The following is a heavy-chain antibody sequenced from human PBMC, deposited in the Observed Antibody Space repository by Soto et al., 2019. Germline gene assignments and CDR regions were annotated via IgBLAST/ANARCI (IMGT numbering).Heavy chain of an antibody. Sequence: QLQLQESGPGLVKPSETLSLTCTVSGGSISSSSYYWGWIRQPPGKGLEWIGSIYYSGSTYYNPSLKSRVAISVETSKNQFSLKLSSVTAADTAVYYCARHGITMVRGVIYYYYGMDVWGQGTTVTVSS. D-gene: IGHD3-10*01. J-gene: IGHJ6*02. V-gene: IGHV4-39*01. CDR3: ARHGITMVRGVIYYYYGMDV. CDR2: IYYSGST. CDR1: GGSISSSSYY.